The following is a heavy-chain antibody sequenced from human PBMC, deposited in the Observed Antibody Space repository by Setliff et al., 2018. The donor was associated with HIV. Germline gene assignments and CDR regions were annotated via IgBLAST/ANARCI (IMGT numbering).Heavy chain of an antibody. CDR2: ISGSGGST. CDR1: GFTFSSYA. D-gene: IGHD3-9*01. V-gene: IGHV3-23*01. J-gene: IGHJ4*02. Sequence: GGSLRLSCAASGFTFSSYAMSWVRQAPGKGLEWVSSISGSGGSTYYADSVGGRFTISRDNSRDTVYLQMDSLRPDDTAVYYCAREPYYDILTGYLDYWGQGALVTVSS. CDR3: AREPYYDILTGYLDY.